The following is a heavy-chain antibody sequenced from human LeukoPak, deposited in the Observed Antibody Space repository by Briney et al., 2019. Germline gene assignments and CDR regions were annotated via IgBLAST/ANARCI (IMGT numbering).Heavy chain of an antibody. D-gene: IGHD2/OR15-2a*01. J-gene: IGHJ4*02. V-gene: IGHV3-74*01. CDR1: GFTLSSYA. Sequence: GGSLRLSCAVSGFTLSSYAMSWVRQAPGKGLVWVSRISDGGSTTTYADSVKGRFTISKDNAKNTVYLQMNSLRAEDTAVYYCVSFYETYWGRGTLVTVSS. CDR2: ISDGGSTT. CDR3: VSFYETY.